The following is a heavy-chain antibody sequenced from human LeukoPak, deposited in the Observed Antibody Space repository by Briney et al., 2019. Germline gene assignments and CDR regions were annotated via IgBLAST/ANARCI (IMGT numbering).Heavy chain of an antibody. V-gene: IGHV3-30*02. J-gene: IGHJ4*02. CDR1: GFTFSSYG. CDR3: AKVMDLYYYDSSGSPPDY. CDR2: IRYDGSNK. Sequence: GGSLRLSCAASGFTFSSYGMHWVRQAPGKELEGVSVIRYDGSNKYYADSVKGRFTISRDNSKNTLYLQMNSLRAEDTAVYSCAKVMDLYYYDSSGSPPDYWGQGTLVTVSS. D-gene: IGHD3-22*01.